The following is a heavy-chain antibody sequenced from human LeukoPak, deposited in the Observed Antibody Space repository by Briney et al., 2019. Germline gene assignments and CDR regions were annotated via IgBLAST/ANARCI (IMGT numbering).Heavy chain of an antibody. CDR1: GFTLSHHH. CDR3: ARDQGDASGWFFDY. V-gene: IGHV3-30*03. CDR2: IALDGSRK. Sequence: PGGSLRLSCAASGFTLSHHHIHWVRQAPGKGLEWVTVIALDGSRKIYADSVKGRFTISRDNSKNTVSLQMNSLGVEDTAVYYCARDQGDASGWFFDYWGQGARVIVSS. D-gene: IGHD6-19*01. J-gene: IGHJ4*02.